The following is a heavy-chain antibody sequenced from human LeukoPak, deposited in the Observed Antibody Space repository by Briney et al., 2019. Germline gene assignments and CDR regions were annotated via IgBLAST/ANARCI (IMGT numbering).Heavy chain of an antibody. D-gene: IGHD5-18*01. CDR2: FDPEDGET. J-gene: IGHJ4*02. V-gene: IGHV1-24*01. CDR3: TTEGYNYGYHSFDL. Sequence: ASVKVSCKVSGYTLTELSMHWVRQAPGKGLEWMGGFDPEDGETIYAQKFQGRVTMTEDTSTDTAYMELSSLRSEDTAVYYCTTEGYNYGYHSFDLWSQGTLVTVSS. CDR1: GYTLTELS.